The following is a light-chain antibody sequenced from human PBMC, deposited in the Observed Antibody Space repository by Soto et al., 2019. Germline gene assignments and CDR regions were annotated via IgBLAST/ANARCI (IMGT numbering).Light chain of an antibody. V-gene: IGLV1-40*01. CDR2: GNS. CDR3: QSYDSSLSVV. Sequence: QAVVTQPPSVSGAPGQRVTISCTGSSSNIGAGYDVHWYQQLPGTAPKILIYGNSNRPSGVPDRFPGSKSGTSASLAITGLQAEDEADYYCQSYDSSLSVVFGGGTKLTVL. CDR1: SSNIGAGYD. J-gene: IGLJ2*01.